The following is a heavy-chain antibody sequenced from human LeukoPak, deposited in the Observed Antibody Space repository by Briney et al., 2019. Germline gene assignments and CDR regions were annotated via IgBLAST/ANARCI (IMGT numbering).Heavy chain of an antibody. Sequence: PSETLSLTCTVSGGSISSSSYYWGWIRQPPGKGLEWIGSIYYSGSTYYNPSLKSRVTISVDTSKNQFSLKLSSVTAADTAVYYYARRSSSWSLSYYENGNWFDPWGQGTLVTVSS. CDR3: ARRSSSWSLSYYENGNWFDP. CDR1: GGSISSSSYY. V-gene: IGHV4-39*01. D-gene: IGHD6-13*01. CDR2: IYYSGST. J-gene: IGHJ5*02.